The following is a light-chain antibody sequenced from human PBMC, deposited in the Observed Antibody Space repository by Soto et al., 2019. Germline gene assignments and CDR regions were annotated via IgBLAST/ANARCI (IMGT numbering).Light chain of an antibody. CDR3: QQYNEWPPFT. CDR2: AAP. CDR1: QSVRSN. J-gene: IGKJ5*01. Sequence: EIVMTQSPATLSVSPGERATLSCRASQSVRSNLAWYQQKPGQAPRLVIYAAPTRATGIPDRFSGSVSGTEFTLTISSLQSEDFAVYYCQQYNEWPPFTFGQGTRLEI. V-gene: IGKV3-15*01.